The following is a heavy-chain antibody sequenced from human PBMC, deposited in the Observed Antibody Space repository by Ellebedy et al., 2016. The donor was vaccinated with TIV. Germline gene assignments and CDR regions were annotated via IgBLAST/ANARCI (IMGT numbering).Heavy chain of an antibody. CDR2: INHSGST. D-gene: IGHD3-9*01. Sequence: MPSETLSLTCAVHGGSLSSDYWSWIRQSPEKGLEWIGEINHSGSTSYNPSLKSRVTMSVDTSKNHLSLTLTSVTAADTAVYYCARDRGFDWLPRLVYHGVDVWGQGTTVTVSS. CDR1: GGSLSSDY. V-gene: IGHV4-34*01. CDR3: ARDRGFDWLPRLVYHGVDV. J-gene: IGHJ6*02.